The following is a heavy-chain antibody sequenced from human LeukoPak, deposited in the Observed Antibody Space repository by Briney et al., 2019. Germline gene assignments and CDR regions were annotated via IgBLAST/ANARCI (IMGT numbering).Heavy chain of an antibody. D-gene: IGHD4-23*01. Sequence: SETLSLTCTVSGVSISSTFWNWVRQPPGKGLEWIGFIYDNGSTKYSPSLKSRVTMSVDTSKKQFSLKLSSVTAADTAVYYCARDVGPTGNEYYFDSWGQGTLVTVSS. CDR2: IYDNGST. V-gene: IGHV4-59*01. CDR3: ARDVGPTGNEYYFDS. CDR1: GVSISSTF. J-gene: IGHJ4*02.